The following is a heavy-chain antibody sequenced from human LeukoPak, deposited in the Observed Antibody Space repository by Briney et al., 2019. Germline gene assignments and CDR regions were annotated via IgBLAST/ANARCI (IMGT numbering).Heavy chain of an antibody. CDR3: ARQYCSSTSCFGERYYYYGMDV. D-gene: IGHD2-2*01. V-gene: IGHV1-8*01. J-gene: IGHJ6*02. CDR2: MNPNSGNT. CDR1: GYTFTSYD. Sequence: ASVKVSCKASGYTFTSYDINWVRQATGQGLEWMGWMNPNSGNTGYAQKFQGRVTMTRNTSISTACMELSSLRSEDTAVYYCARQYCSSTSCFGERYYYYGMDVWGQGTTVTVSS.